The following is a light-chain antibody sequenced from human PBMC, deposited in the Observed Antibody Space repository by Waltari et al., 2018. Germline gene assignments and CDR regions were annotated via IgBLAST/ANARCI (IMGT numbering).Light chain of an antibody. Sequence: QSVVTQPPSASGTPGQRVTISCSGSNSYIGSNYVYWYQQLPGKATNLLIYRDNQRPSGVPDRFSASKSGTTASLAISELRSEDESGYYCAAWDDRLSGQLFGGGTNLAVL. CDR1: NSYIGSNY. J-gene: IGLJ2*01. CDR3: AAWDDRLSGQL. V-gene: IGLV1-47*01. CDR2: RDN.